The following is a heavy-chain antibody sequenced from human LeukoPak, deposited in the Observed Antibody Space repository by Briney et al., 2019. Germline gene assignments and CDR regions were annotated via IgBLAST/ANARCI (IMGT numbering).Heavy chain of an antibody. Sequence: ASVKVSCKTSGYTFSTYYMHWVRQAPGQGLEWLGIIHPTDGSTSYTQKIQGRVTMTRDTATGTVYLELSSLRSEDTAVYWCARADGGGLDYWGQGTLITVSS. CDR1: GYTFSTYY. D-gene: IGHD3-10*01. CDR2: IHPTDGST. V-gene: IGHV1-46*01. CDR3: ARADGGGLDY. J-gene: IGHJ4*02.